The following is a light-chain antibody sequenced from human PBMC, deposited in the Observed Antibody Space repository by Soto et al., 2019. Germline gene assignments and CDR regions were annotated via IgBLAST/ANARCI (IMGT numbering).Light chain of an antibody. CDR3: QQYNNWPREFT. V-gene: IGKV3-15*01. CDR1: QSVSNN. J-gene: IGKJ3*01. Sequence: DIVMTQSPATLSVSPGERATLSCRASQSVSNNLAWYQHKPGQAPRLLIYGASTRATGIPARFSGSGSGTEFTLTVSSLQSEDFAVYYCQQYNNWPREFTFGPGTKVDIK. CDR2: GAS.